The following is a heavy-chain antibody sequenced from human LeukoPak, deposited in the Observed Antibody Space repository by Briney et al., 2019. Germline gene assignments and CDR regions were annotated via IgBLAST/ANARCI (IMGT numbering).Heavy chain of an antibody. V-gene: IGHV3-21*01. CDR1: GFTFSSYS. CDR2: ISSISTYI. Sequence: PGGSLTLSCAASGFTFSSYSMNWVRQAPGKGLEWVSSISSISTYIYYADSVKGRFTISRDNAKNSLYLQMNSLRAEDTAVYYCARVMDSSKGAYSSSWYDCWGQGTLVTVSS. CDR3: ARVMDSSKGAYSSSWYDC. J-gene: IGHJ4*02. D-gene: IGHD6-13*01.